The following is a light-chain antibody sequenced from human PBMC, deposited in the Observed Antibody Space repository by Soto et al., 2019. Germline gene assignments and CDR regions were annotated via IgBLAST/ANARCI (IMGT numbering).Light chain of an antibody. J-gene: IGKJ1*01. CDR1: QSFNNY. CDR2: DAS. V-gene: IGKV3-11*01. CDR3: QQHYYWPAT. Sequence: EIVLTQSPATLSLFPGERATLSCRASQSFNNYLAWYQQKPGQAPRLLIYDASNRASGIPARFSGSGSETDFTLTITSLEPEDFAIYYFQQHYYWPATFGQGTRVEIK.